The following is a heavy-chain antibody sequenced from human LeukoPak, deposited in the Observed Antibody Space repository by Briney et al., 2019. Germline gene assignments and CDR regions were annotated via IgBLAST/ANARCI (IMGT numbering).Heavy chain of an antibody. J-gene: IGHJ4*01. D-gene: IGHD3-10*01. CDR3: ATYGSGSGTFFDS. CDR1: GYMFSDYY. CDR2: ISHSGSTM. Sequence: PGGSLRLSCVASGYMFSDYYMRWIRQAPEKGLEWLSYISHSGSTMYYADSVKGRFTISRDNAKNSLYLQMNSLRAEDTALYYCATYGSGSGTFFDSWGQGALVTVSS. V-gene: IGHV3-11*01.